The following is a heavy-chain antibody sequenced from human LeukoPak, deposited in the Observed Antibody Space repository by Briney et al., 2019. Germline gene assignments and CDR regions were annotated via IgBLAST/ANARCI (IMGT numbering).Heavy chain of an antibody. CDR1: GYTFTNYW. CDR2: IYPGDSDT. Sequence: GESLKISCKGSGYTFTNYWIGWVRQVPGKGLEWMGIIYPGDSDTRYSPSFQGQVTISADKSISTAYLQWSSLKASDTAMYYCARHPPIVGDATFDYWGQGTLVTVSS. CDR3: ARHPPIVGDATFDY. J-gene: IGHJ4*02. D-gene: IGHD1-26*01. V-gene: IGHV5-51*01.